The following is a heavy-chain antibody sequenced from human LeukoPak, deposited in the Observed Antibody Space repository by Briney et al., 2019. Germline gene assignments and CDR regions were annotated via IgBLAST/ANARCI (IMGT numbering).Heavy chain of an antibody. Sequence: PSQTLSLTCTVSGGSISSGGYYWSWIRQHPGKGLEWIGYIYYSGSTYYNPSLKSRVTISVDTSKNQFSLKLSSVTAADTAVYYCARDRGGRSGTWLVLDYWGQGTLVTVSS. J-gene: IGHJ4*02. CDR3: ARDRGGRSGTWLVLDY. D-gene: IGHD1-14*01. V-gene: IGHV4-31*03. CDR1: GGSISSGGYY. CDR2: IYYSGST.